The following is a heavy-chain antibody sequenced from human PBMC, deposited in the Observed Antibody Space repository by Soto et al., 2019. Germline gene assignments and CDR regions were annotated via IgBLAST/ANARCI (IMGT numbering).Heavy chain of an antibody. Sequence: SETMSSTCAISGGSVSSNGAAWNWIRQSPSRGLEWLGRTYYRSKWYNDYAVSVKSRITINPDTSKNQFSLQLNSVTPEDTAVYYCARSLRPKNWFDPWSQGTLVT. J-gene: IGHJ5*02. CDR1: GGSVSSNGAA. CDR2: TYYRSKWYN. D-gene: IGHD4-17*01. V-gene: IGHV6-1*01. CDR3: ARSLRPKNWFDP.